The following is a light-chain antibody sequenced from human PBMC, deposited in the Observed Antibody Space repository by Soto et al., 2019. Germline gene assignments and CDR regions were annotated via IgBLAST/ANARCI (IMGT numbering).Light chain of an antibody. Sequence: SVLTQPPSVSAAPGQKVTIACSGSNSNIGNNYVSWYQHLPGTAPKLLIYDNYNRPSGIPDRFSGSKSGTSATLGITGLQTGDEADYYCGTWDSSLSAVVFGGGTKLTVL. CDR2: DNY. J-gene: IGLJ2*01. CDR3: GTWDSSLSAVV. CDR1: NSNIGNNY. V-gene: IGLV1-51*01.